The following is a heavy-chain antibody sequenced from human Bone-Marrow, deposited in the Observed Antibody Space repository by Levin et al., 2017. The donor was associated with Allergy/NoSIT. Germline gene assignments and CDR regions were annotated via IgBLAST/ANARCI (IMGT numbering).Heavy chain of an antibody. Sequence: ESGPTLVKPTQTLTLTCTFSGFSLNSNEVGVAWIRQPPGKTLEWLALIYWDDDKHFSPSLRSRLAITKDTSKNQVVFTMTNMDPVDMGTYYCARAKTRTYGYAFDSWGQGTLVTVSS. CDR2: IYWDDDK. D-gene: IGHD2-2*01. V-gene: IGHV2-5*02. CDR1: GFSLNSNEVG. J-gene: IGHJ4*02. CDR3: ARAKTRTYGYAFDS.